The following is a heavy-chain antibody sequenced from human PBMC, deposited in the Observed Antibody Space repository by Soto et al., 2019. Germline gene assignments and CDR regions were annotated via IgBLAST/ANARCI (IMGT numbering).Heavy chain of an antibody. CDR3: ARDLEPHRSWFDP. V-gene: IGHV3-33*01. Sequence: GGSLRLSCAASGFTFSSYGMHWVRQAPGKGLEWVAVIWYDGSNKYYADSVKGRVTISRDNSKNTLYLQMNSLRAEDTAVYYCARDLEPHRSWFDPWGQGTLVTVSS. J-gene: IGHJ5*02. CDR1: GFTFSSYG. D-gene: IGHD1-1*01. CDR2: IWYDGSNK.